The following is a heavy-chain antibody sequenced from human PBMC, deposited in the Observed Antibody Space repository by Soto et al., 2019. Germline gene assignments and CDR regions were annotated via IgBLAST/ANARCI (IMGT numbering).Heavy chain of an antibody. J-gene: IGHJ6*02. CDR3: AKSYRGYGSGSYYTIWLRYYYYYYGMDV. CDR1: GFTFSSYG. D-gene: IGHD3-10*01. CDR2: ISYDGSNK. Sequence: GGSLRLSCAASGFTFSSYGMHWVRQAPGKGLEWVAVISYDGSNKYYADSVKGRFTISRDNSKNTLYLQMNSLRAEDTAVYYCAKSYRGYGSGSYYTIWLRYYYYYYGMDVWGQGTTVTGSS. V-gene: IGHV3-30*18.